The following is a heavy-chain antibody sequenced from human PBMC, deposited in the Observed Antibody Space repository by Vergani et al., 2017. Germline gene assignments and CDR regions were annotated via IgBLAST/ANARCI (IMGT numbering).Heavy chain of an antibody. CDR2: FSGSGGST. V-gene: IGHV3-23*01. J-gene: IGHJ6*02. CDR1: GFPFSSYA. D-gene: IGHD6-19*01. Sequence: EVQLLESGGGLVQPGGSLRLSCAASGFPFSSYAMSFVRPAPGKALGCVSAFSGSGGSTYYADSVKGRFTISRDNSKNTLYLQMNSLRAEDTAVYYCARDRVAGNYYYYGMDVWGQGTTVTVSS. CDR3: ARDRVAGNYYYYGMDV.